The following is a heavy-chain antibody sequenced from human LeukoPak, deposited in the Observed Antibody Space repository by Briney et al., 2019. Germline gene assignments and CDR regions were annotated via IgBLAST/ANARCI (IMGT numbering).Heavy chain of an antibody. Sequence: GGSLRLSCAASGFSFSAYAMSWVRHAPGKGLEWVSGIGASGLNTYYADTVKGRLTISRDNSNNAVYLQLYSLRVDDTAVYYCAKNWDDYDSSGPIDHWGQGALVTVSS. J-gene: IGHJ4*02. CDR2: IGASGLNT. CDR3: AKNWDDYDSSGPIDH. CDR1: GFSFSAYA. D-gene: IGHD3-22*01. V-gene: IGHV3-23*01.